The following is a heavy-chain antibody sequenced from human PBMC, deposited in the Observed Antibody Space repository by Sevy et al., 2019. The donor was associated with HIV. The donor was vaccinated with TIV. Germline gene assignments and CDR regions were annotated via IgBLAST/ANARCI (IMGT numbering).Heavy chain of an antibody. CDR2: ISGSGGRT. CDR3: TKAVYASKVVFTNGFDY. Sequence: GGSLRLSCAASGFTFGTYAMSWVRQAPGKGLEWVSTISGSGGRTYYADSVKGRFTISRDNSKNTLYLQRNSLRAQDTAVYYCTKAVYASKVVFTNGFDYWGQGTLVTVSS. J-gene: IGHJ4*02. D-gene: IGHD3-22*01. CDR1: GFTFGTYA. V-gene: IGHV3-23*01.